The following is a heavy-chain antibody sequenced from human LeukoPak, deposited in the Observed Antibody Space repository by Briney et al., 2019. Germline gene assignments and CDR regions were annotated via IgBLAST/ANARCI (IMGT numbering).Heavy chain of an antibody. CDR1: GFTVSSNY. Sequence: GGSLRLSCAASGFTVSSNYMSWVRQAPGKGLEWVSVIYSGGSTYYADSVKGRFTISRDNSKNTLYLQMNSLRAEDTAVYYCARDYTIFGVVIPGGMDVWGQGTTVTVSS. J-gene: IGHJ6*02. D-gene: IGHD3-3*01. CDR3: ARDYTIFGVVIPGGMDV. CDR2: IYSGGST. V-gene: IGHV3-53*01.